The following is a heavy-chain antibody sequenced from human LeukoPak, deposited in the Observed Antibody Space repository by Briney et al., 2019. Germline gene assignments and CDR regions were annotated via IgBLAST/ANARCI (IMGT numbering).Heavy chain of an antibody. CDR1: GFIVSSNH. Sequence: GGSLRLSCAASGFIVSSNHMSWVRQAPGKGLEWVSVIYSGGSTYYADSVKGRFTISRDNSKNTLYLQMNSLRAEDTAVYYCARSPWGITMIAEAWGQGTLVTVSS. J-gene: IGHJ5*02. D-gene: IGHD3-22*01. CDR2: IYSGGST. V-gene: IGHV3-53*01. CDR3: ARSPWGITMIAEA.